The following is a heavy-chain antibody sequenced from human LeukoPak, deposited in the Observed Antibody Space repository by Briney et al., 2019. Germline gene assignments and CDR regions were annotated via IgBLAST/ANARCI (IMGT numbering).Heavy chain of an antibody. V-gene: IGHV3-23*01. CDR1: GFTFSDAW. CDR2: ISGSGGST. D-gene: IGHD3-10*01. J-gene: IGHJ4*02. Sequence: GGSLRLSCAASGFTFSDAWMSWVRQAPGKGLEWVSAISGSGGSTYYADSVKGRFTISRDNSKNTLYLQMNSLRAEDTAVYYCAKNPHVLLWFGELSYWGQGTLVTVSS. CDR3: AKNPHVLLWFGELSY.